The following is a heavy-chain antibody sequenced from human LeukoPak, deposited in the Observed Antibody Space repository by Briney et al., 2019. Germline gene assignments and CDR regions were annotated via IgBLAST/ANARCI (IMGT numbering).Heavy chain of an antibody. CDR3: AKSEYCSSTSCYRSYYYGMDV. CDR2: ISGSGGST. Sequence: GGSLRLSCAASGFTFSSYAMSWVRQAPGKGLEWVSAISGSGGSTYYADSVKGRFTISRDNSKNTLYLQMNSLRAEDTAVYYCAKSEYCSSTSCYRSYYYGMDVWGQGTTVTVSS. CDR1: GFTFSSYA. V-gene: IGHV3-23*01. D-gene: IGHD2-2*01. J-gene: IGHJ6*02.